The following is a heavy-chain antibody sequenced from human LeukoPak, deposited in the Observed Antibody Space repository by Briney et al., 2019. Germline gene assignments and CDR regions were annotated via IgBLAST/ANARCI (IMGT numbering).Heavy chain of an antibody. J-gene: IGHJ4*02. V-gene: IGHV3-48*01. CDR1: GFTSSSYS. D-gene: IGHD1-26*01. Sequence: GGSLRLSCAASGFTSSSYSMNWVRQAPAKGLEWVSYISSSSSTIYYADSVKGRFTISRDNAKNSLYLQMNSLRAEDTAVYYCAREFRATYDYWGQGTLVTVSS. CDR3: AREFRATYDY. CDR2: ISSSSSTI.